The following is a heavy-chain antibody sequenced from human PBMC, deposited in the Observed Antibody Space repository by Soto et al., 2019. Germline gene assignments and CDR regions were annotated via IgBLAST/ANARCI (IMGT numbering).Heavy chain of an antibody. D-gene: IGHD2-21*02. J-gene: IGHJ6*03. CDR3: ARLAVVVTNCYYYYMDV. CDR2: ISAYNGNT. V-gene: IGHV1-18*01. Sequence: QVQLVQSGADVRKPGASVKVSCKASGYTFTSHGISWVRQAPGQGLEWMGWISAYNGNTNYAQKFQGRVTMTTDTSTSTAYMEVRSLRSDDTGVYYCARLAVVVTNCYYYYMDVWGKGTTVTVSS. CDR1: GYTFTSHG.